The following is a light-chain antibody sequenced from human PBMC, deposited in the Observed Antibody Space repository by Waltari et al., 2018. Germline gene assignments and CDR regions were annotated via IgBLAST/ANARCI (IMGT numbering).Light chain of an antibody. V-gene: IGKV4-1*01. CDR2: WAS. J-gene: IGKJ1*01. Sequence: DIVMTQSPDSLAVSLGERATIYCKSSESVLYSANNKNYLAWFQQIPGQPPKLLISWASTRESGVPDRFSGSGSGTDFTLTISSLLAEDVAVYYCQQYYITPWTFGQGTKVEIK. CDR1: ESVLYSANNKNY. CDR3: QQYYITPWT.